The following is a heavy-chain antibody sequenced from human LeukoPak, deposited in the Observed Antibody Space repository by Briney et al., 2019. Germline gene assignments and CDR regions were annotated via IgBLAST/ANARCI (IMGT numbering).Heavy chain of an antibody. CDR3: AKGGSGTYYGIDY. CDR1: GFTFSSYA. J-gene: IGHJ4*02. D-gene: IGHD1-26*01. Sequence: GGSLRLSCAASGFTFSSYAMTWVRQAPGKGLEWVSAISVSGSSTYYADSVKGRFTISRDNSKNTLYLQMNSLRAEDTAVYYCAKGGSGTYYGIDYWGQGTLVTVSS. V-gene: IGHV3-23*01. CDR2: ISVSGSST.